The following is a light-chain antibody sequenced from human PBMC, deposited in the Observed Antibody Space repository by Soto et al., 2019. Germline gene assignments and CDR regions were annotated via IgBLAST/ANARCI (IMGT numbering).Light chain of an antibody. Sequence: DIVLTQSPCTLSLSPGERATLSCRASQSVSSSYLAWYKQKPGQAPRLLIYGASSRATGIPDRFSGSGSGPDFTLTIDGLEPEDFVVYYCQQYGYSPITFGQGTRLE. V-gene: IGKV3-20*01. CDR2: GAS. CDR3: QQYGYSPIT. CDR1: QSVSSSY. J-gene: IGKJ5*01.